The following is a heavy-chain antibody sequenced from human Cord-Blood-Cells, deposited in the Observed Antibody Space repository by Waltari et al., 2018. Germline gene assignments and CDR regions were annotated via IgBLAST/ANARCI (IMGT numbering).Heavy chain of an antibody. Sequence: EVQLVESGGGLVKPGGSLRLSCAASGFTFSSYSMNWVRQAPGKGLEWVSSISSSSSYIYYADSVKGRFTISRDNAKNSLYLQMNSLRAEDTAVYYCARANEYQLLYHYYYYYMDVWGKGTTVTVSS. CDR2: ISSSSSYI. CDR1: GFTFSSYS. J-gene: IGHJ6*03. D-gene: IGHD2-2*02. V-gene: IGHV3-21*01. CDR3: ARANEYQLLYHYYYYYMDV.